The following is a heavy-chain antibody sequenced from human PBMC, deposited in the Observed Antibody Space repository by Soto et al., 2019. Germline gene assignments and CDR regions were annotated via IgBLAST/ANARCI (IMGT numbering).Heavy chain of an antibody. CDR3: ARTPFYDSSGYYRNYYYYGMAV. D-gene: IGHD3-22*01. Sequence: PSETLSLTCFGSGGSISSGGYYWSWIRQHPGKGLEWIGYIYYSGSTYYNPSLKSRVTISVDTSKNQFSLKLSSVTAADTAVYYCARTPFYDSSGYYRNYYYYGMAVWGKGTTVTASS. V-gene: IGHV4-31*03. CDR2: IYYSGST. J-gene: IGHJ6*04. CDR1: GGSISSGGYY.